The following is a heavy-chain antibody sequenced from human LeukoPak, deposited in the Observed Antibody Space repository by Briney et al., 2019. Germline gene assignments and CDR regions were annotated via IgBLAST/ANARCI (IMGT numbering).Heavy chain of an antibody. Sequence: GGFLRLSCAASGFTFSSYGMHWVRQAPGKGLEWVAVISYDGSNKYYADSVKGRFTISRDNSKNTLYLQMNSLRAEDTAVYYCAKATKSGYFDYWGQGTLVTVSS. D-gene: IGHD2-15*01. J-gene: IGHJ4*02. CDR3: AKATKSGYFDY. CDR2: ISYDGSNK. V-gene: IGHV3-30*18. CDR1: GFTFSSYG.